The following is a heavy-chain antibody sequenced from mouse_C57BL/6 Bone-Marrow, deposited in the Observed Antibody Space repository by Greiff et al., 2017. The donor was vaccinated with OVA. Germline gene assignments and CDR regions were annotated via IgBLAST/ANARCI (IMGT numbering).Heavy chain of an antibody. D-gene: IGHD2-4*01. CDR3: ARGYDYDFDY. Sequence: EVMLVESGGGLVKPGGSLKLSCAASGFTFSSYAMSWVRQTPEKRLEWVATISDGGSYTYYPDNVKGRFTISRDNAKNNRYLQMSHLKSEDTARYYCARGYDYDFDYWGQGTTLTVSS. CDR1: GFTFSSYA. J-gene: IGHJ2*01. V-gene: IGHV5-4*03. CDR2: ISDGGSYT.